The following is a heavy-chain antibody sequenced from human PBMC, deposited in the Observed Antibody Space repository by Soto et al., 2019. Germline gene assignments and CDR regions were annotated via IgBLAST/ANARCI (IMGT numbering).Heavy chain of an antibody. CDR1: GGSFSDYY. J-gene: IGHJ5*02. D-gene: IGHD5-18*01. CDR2: INHSGST. V-gene: IGHV4-34*01. Sequence: SETLSLTCAVYGGSFSDYYWTWIRQPPGKGLEWIGEINHSGSTNYNPSLKSRLTISVDTSKTQFSLKLNSVTAADTAVYYCGRIHTRPPRNNCFAPWGKGTLVTVS. CDR3: GRIHTRPPRNNCFAP.